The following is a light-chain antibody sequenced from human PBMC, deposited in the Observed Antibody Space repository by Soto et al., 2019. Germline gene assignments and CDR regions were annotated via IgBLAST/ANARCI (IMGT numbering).Light chain of an antibody. V-gene: IGKV3-20*01. CDR2: GAS. CDR3: HQYGSSPYT. J-gene: IGKJ2*01. Sequence: EIVLTQSPGTLSLSPGEGATLSCRASQSVSSNFLAWYQQKPGQAPRLLIYGASSRASAIPDRFGGSGSGTDFTLTISGLDPEDFAVYYCHQYGSSPYTFGQGTKLEIK. CDR1: QSVSSNF.